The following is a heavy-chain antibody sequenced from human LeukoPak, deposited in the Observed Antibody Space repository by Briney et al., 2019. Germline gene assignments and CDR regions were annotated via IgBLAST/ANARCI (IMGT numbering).Heavy chain of an antibody. CDR3: ARFRNVPWFSFDY. D-gene: IGHD3-10*01. Sequence: ASVNVSCKASGYTFTGYYMHWVRQAPGQGLEWMGWINPNSGGTNYAQKFQGRVTMTRDTSISTAYMELSRLRSDDTAVYYCARFRNVPWFSFDYWGQGTLVTVSS. J-gene: IGHJ4*02. CDR1: GYTFTGYY. CDR2: INPNSGGT. V-gene: IGHV1-2*02.